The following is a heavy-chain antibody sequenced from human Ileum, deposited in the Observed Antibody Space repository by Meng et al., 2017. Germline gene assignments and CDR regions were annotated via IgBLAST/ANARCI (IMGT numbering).Heavy chain of an antibody. CDR1: GGSFSGYY. D-gene: IGHD3-22*01. CDR3: ARSSIEGYYDSSGYGTFFDY. Sequence: QVTLLQGGEVLLKPSETPSLTCAVYGGSFSGYYWSWTRQPPGKGLEWIGEINHSGSTNYNPSLKSRVTISVDTSKNQFSLKLSSVTAADTAVYYCARSSIEGYYDSSGYGTFFDYWGQGTLVTVSS. V-gene: IGHV4-34*01. J-gene: IGHJ4*02. CDR2: INHSGST.